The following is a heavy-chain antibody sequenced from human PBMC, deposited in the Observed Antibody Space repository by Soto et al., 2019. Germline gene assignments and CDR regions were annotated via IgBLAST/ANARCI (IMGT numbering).Heavy chain of an antibody. CDR3: ARGMVRGTYGMDV. Sequence: VKVSCKASGYTFTSYAMHWLRQSPGQRLEWMGWINAGNGNTKYSQKFQGRVTMTRDTSISTAYMELSRLRSDDTAVYYCARGMVRGTYGMDVWGPGTTVHVSS. J-gene: IGHJ6*02. CDR2: INAGNGNT. CDR1: GYTFTSYA. D-gene: IGHD3-10*01. V-gene: IGHV1-3*01.